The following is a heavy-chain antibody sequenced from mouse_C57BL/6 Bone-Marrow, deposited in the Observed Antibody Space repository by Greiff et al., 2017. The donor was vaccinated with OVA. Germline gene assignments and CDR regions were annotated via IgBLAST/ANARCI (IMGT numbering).Heavy chain of an antibody. CDR3: ARDYYDYDLYYFDY. Sequence: EVKLVESGGDLVKPGGSLKLSCAASGFTFSSYGMSWVRQTPDKRLEWVATISSGGSYTYYPDSVKGRFTISRDNAKNTLYLQMSSLKSEDTAMYYCARDYYDYDLYYFDYGGQGTTLTVSS. CDR2: ISSGGSYT. D-gene: IGHD2-4*01. V-gene: IGHV5-6*01. CDR1: GFTFSSYG. J-gene: IGHJ2*01.